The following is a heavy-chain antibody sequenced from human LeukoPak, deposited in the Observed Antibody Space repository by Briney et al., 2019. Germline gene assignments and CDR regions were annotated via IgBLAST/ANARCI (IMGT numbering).Heavy chain of an antibody. CDR1: GFTLSSYA. D-gene: IGHD6-19*01. CDR3: ASSGSSGWYFDY. J-gene: IGHJ4*02. Sequence: GGSLRLSCAASGFTLSSYAMHWVRQAPGKGLEWVAVISYDGSNKYYADSVKGRFTISRDNSKNTLYLQMNSLRAEDTAVYYCASSGSSGWYFDYWGQGTLVTVSS. CDR2: ISYDGSNK. V-gene: IGHV3-30-3*01.